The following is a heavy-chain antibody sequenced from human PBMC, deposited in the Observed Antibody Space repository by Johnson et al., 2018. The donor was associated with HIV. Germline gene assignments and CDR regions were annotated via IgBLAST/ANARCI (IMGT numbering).Heavy chain of an antibody. V-gene: IGHV3-30-3*01. CDR3: ATGGAPAYEI. CDR1: GFTFSSYA. D-gene: IGHD3-10*01. CDR2: ISYDGSNK. Sequence: QVQLVESGGGVVQPGRSLRLSCAASGFTFSSYAMHWVRQAPGKGLEWVAVISYDGSNKYYADSVKGRFTISRDNAKNTVYLQMNSLRAEDTAVYYCATGGAPAYEIWGQGTMVTVAS. J-gene: IGHJ3*02.